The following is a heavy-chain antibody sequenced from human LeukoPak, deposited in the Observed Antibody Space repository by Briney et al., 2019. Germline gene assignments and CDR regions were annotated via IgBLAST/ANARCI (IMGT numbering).Heavy chain of an antibody. J-gene: IGHJ4*02. CDR1: GYTFTSYY. D-gene: IGHD4-17*01. CDR2: INPSGGST. Sequence: ASVKVSCKASGYTFTSYYIHWVRQAPGQGLEWMGIINPSGGSTTYAQKFQGRVTMTRDTSTSTVYVELSSLRSEDTAVYYCAREHYGPDYWGQGTLVTVSS. CDR3: AREHYGPDY. V-gene: IGHV1-46*01.